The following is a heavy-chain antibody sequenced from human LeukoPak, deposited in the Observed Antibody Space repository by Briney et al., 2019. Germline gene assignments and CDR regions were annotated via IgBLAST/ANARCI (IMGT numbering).Heavy chain of an antibody. V-gene: IGHV3-9*03. J-gene: IGHJ4*02. CDR1: GFTFDDYA. CDR3: AKDIGSYGDYASFDY. D-gene: IGHD4-17*01. Sequence: GGSLRLSCAASGFTFDDYAMHWVRQAPGTGLEWVSGISWNSGSIGYADSVKGRFTISRDNAKNSLYLQMNSLRAEDMALYYCAKDIGSYGDYASFDYWGQGTLVTVSS. CDR2: ISWNSGSI.